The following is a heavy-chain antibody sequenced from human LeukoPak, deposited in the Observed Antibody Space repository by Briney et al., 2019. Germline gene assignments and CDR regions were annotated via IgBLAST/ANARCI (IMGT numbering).Heavy chain of an antibody. CDR2: INSEGSST. J-gene: IGHJ3*02. Sequence: VGSLRDSSVASVFSLSSYRMHCVCEGLGKRLGWVSRINSEGSSTTYADSVKGRLTISRDNATNTLYLQMNSLRAEDTAVYYCARGASYYNRIGAFDIWGQGTMVTVSS. CDR3: ARGASYYNRIGAFDI. V-gene: IGHV3-74*03. CDR1: VFSLSSYR. D-gene: IGHD3-10*01.